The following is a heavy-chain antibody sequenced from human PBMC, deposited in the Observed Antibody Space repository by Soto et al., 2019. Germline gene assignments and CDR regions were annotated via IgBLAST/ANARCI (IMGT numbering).Heavy chain of an antibody. Sequence: SETLSLTCSVSGGSISGSYWSWIRQSPGKGLEWLGYVYYTGSTNYSPSLRSRVSISVDTSKNEFSLRLSSVTAADTAVYFCARSVAVPGAHIDYWGQGTQVTVPQ. CDR1: GGSISGSY. CDR2: VYYTGST. J-gene: IGHJ4*02. CDR3: ARSVAVPGAHIDY. V-gene: IGHV4-59*01. D-gene: IGHD6-19*01.